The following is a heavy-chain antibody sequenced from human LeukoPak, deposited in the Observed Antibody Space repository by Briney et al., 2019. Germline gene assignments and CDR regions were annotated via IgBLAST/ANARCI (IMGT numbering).Heavy chain of an antibody. CDR2: ISSSSSYI. D-gene: IGHD1-26*01. V-gene: IGHV3-21*01. CDR1: GFTFSSYS. J-gene: IGHJ4*02. CDR3: ARDLRWEPQYYFDY. Sequence: PGGSLRLSCAASGFTFSSYSMNWVRQAPGKGLEWVSSISSSSSYIYYADSVKGRFTISRDNAKNSLYPQMNSLRAEDTAVYYCARDLRWEPQYYFDYWGQGTLVTVSS.